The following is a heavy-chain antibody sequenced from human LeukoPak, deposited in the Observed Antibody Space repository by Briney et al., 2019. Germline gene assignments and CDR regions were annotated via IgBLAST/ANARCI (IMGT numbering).Heavy chain of an antibody. V-gene: IGHV1-2*02. CDR3: ARDGRGQGVNYDC. CDR2: INPKTGAT. CDR1: GYTFTDYY. J-gene: IGHJ4*02. D-gene: IGHD3-10*01. Sequence: ASVTVSCRASGYTFTDYYIHWVRQAPGQGLEWVGWINPKTGATNYAQNFQGRVTMTRDTSINTAYMEMPRLRSDDAAVYYCARDGRGQGVNYDCWGQGALVTVSS.